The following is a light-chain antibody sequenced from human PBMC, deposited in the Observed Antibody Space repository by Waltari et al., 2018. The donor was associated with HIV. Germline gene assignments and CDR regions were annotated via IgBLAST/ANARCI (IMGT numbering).Light chain of an antibody. CDR2: DND. J-gene: IGLJ3*02. V-gene: IGLV1-51*01. CDR1: RYNIVNNY. Sequence: QSVLTQPPSASAAPGQTVTISCPGGRYNIVNNYVSWYPQIPGTAPKLLIYDNDKRPSGIPDRFSGSKSGTSATLDITGLQTGDEADYYCGTWDNSVNVVMFGGGTKLTVL. CDR3: GTWDNSVNVVM.